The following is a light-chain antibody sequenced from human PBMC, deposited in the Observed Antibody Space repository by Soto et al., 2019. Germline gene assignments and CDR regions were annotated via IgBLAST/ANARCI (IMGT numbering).Light chain of an antibody. CDR1: QSISNH. CDR2: DAS. CDR3: QQRNSWTLT. Sequence: EVVLTQSPDTLSLSPGERATLPCRASQSISNHLGWYQQKPGQPPRLLISDASHRATGIPAMFSGSGSGTEFSLTISSLEPEDFAVYYCQQRNSWTLTFGGGTKVDIK. V-gene: IGKV3-11*01. J-gene: IGKJ4*01.